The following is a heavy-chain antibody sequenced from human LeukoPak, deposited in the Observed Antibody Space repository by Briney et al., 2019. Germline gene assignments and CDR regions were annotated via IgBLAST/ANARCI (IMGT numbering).Heavy chain of an antibody. J-gene: IGHJ6*02. D-gene: IGHD3-10*01. CDR3: ARQDYGSGIPFGMDV. Sequence: SETLSLTCTVSGGSISSSSYTWGWFRHPPGKGLEWIGSIYYSGSTYYNPSLKSRVTISVDTSKNQFSLKLSSVTAADTAVYYCARQDYGSGIPFGMDVWGQGTTVTVSS. V-gene: IGHV4-39*01. CDR2: IYYSGST. CDR1: GGSISSSSYT.